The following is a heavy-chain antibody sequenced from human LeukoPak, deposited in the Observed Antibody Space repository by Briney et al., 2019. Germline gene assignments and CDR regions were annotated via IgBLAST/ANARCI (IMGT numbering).Heavy chain of an antibody. CDR2: IYYSGST. V-gene: IGHV4-59*01. D-gene: IGHD3-3*01. Sequence: SETLSLTCTVSGGSISSYYWSWIRQPPGKGLEWIGYIYYSGSTDYNPSLKSRVTISVDTSKNQFSLKLSSVTAADTAVYYCARAARDTNFGVVTAFDPWGQGTLVTVSS. J-gene: IGHJ5*02. CDR3: ARAARDTNFGVVTAFDP. CDR1: GGSISSYY.